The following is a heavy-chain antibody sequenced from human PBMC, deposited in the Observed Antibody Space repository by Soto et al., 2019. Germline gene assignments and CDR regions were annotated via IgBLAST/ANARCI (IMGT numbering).Heavy chain of an antibody. CDR2: IMSIFGTA. Sequence: ASVKVSCKASGGTLSNSVFTWVRQAPGQGLEWMGAIMSIFGTADYAQKFQDRVTITADKATGTVYMELSSLRSEDTAVYYCARTDIVTPTWFDPGGQETLVTAS. V-gene: IGHV1-69*06. CDR1: GGTLSNSV. J-gene: IGHJ5*02. D-gene: IGHD5-12*01. CDR3: ARTDIVTPTWFDP.